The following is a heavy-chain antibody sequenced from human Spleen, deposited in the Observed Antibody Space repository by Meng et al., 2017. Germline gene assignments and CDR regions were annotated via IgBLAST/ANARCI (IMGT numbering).Heavy chain of an antibody. CDR3: ARASYYDSSGYYLSFSYFFDY. D-gene: IGHD3-22*01. CDR1: GFTFSSYW. V-gene: IGHV3-7*01. J-gene: IGHJ4*02. Sequence: GESLKISCAASGFTFSSYWMSWVRQAPGKGLEWVANIKQDGREKYYVDSVKGRFTISRDNTKNSLYLQMNSLRAEDTAVYYCARASYYDSSGYYLSFSYFFDYWGQGTLVTVSS. CDR2: IKQDGREK.